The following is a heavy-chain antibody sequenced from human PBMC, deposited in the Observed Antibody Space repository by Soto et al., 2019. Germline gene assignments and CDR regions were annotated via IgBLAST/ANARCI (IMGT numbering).Heavy chain of an antibody. CDR3: ARDYYDSFFDY. J-gene: IGHJ4*02. CDR1: GFTSRGYT. Sequence: EVQLVESGGGLVNPAGPLRPSCPAPGFTSRGYTLNWVPKPPGKGLEWVSSISKSSRYIYYEDSVKGRFTISRDNAKNSLYLQMNSLRAEDTAVYYCARDYYDSFFDYWGQGTLVTVSS. CDR2: ISKSSRYI. V-gene: IGHV3-21*01. D-gene: IGHD3-22*01.